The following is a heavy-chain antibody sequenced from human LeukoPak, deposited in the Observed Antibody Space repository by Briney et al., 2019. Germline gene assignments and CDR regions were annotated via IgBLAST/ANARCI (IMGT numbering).Heavy chain of an antibody. CDR1: VFTFSTDG. D-gene: IGHD4-17*01. J-gene: IGHJ4*02. CDR3: AKGLGDYDDFRLGY. Sequence: PGGSLRLSCAASVFTFSTDGFHWVRQAPGKGLEWVAFIPSDGSDNYYANSVKGRFTISRDNSQNTLYLQMNSLRSEDTAVYYCAKGLGDYDDFRLGYWGQGTLVTVSS. CDR2: IPSDGSDN. V-gene: IGHV3-30*02.